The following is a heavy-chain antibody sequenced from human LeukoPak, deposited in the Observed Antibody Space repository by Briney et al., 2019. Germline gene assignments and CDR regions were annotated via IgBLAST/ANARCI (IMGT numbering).Heavy chain of an antibody. CDR3: AKDVAVATMTDAFDI. Sequence: PGKSLRLSCAASGFTFTNYAMTWVRQAPGKGLEWVSGISANGVTTYHAASVKGRFTISRDNSKNILYPQMNSLRVEDTAIYYCAKDVAVATMTDAFDIWGPGTMVTVAS. CDR2: ISANGVTT. D-gene: IGHD5-12*01. V-gene: IGHV3-23*01. CDR1: GFTFTNYA. J-gene: IGHJ3*02.